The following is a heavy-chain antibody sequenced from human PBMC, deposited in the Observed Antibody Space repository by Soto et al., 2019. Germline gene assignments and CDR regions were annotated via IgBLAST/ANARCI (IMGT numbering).Heavy chain of an antibody. CDR3: ARRYGGNFDY. Sequence: QVQLQESGPGLVKPSETLSLTCTVSGGSINNYYWSWIRQPPGKGLEWIGYIYYSGSTNYNPSLTSRVTISVDTSKNQFSLKLSSVTAADTAVHYCARRYGGNFDYWGQGTLVTVSS. D-gene: IGHD1-26*01. J-gene: IGHJ4*02. CDR1: GGSINNYY. V-gene: IGHV4-59*01. CDR2: IYYSGST.